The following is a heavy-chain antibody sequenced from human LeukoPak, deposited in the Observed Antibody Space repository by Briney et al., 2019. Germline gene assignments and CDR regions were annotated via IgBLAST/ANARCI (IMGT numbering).Heavy chain of an antibody. CDR2: IYYSGST. CDR1: GGSISSYY. CDR3: ARYDFWSGLYFDY. J-gene: IGHJ4*02. D-gene: IGHD3-3*01. V-gene: IGHV4-59*01. Sequence: SETLSLTCTVSGGSISSYYWSWIRQPPGKGLEWIGYIYYSGSTNYNPSLKSRVTISVDTSKNQFSLKLSSVTAADTAVYYCARYDFWSGLYFDYWGQETLVTVSS.